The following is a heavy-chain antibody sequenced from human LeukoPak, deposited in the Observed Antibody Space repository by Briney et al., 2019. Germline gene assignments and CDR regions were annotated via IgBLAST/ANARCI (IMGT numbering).Heavy chain of an antibody. J-gene: IGHJ2*01. Sequence: GGSLRLSCAASGFTFSTHNMNWVRQAPGKGLEWVSYLSSTTRTIYYADSVKGRFTISRDNAKNSLYLQMNSLRDEDTAVYYCARDRQQMDREGYFDLWGRGTLVTV. V-gene: IGHV3-48*02. CDR1: GFTFSTHN. CDR2: LSSTTRTI. CDR3: ARDRQQMDREGYFDL. D-gene: IGHD6-13*01.